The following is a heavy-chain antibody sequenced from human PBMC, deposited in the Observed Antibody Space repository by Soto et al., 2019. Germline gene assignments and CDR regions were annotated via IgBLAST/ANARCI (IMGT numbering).Heavy chain of an antibody. D-gene: IGHD2-15*01. CDR1: GGTFRSYA. J-gene: IGHJ5*02. CDR2: IIPLFGTA. V-gene: IGHV1-69*19. CDR3: VSEGDCRGGSCYHNCFDP. Sequence: VQLVQSEAEVKNPGSSVNVSCKASGGTFRSYAISWVRQAHGQGLEWLCGIIPLFGTANYAQKLQGRVTITADESTSRAYMELSSLKSEDTAVYYCVSEGDCRGGSCYHNCFDPWGEGTLVTVSS.